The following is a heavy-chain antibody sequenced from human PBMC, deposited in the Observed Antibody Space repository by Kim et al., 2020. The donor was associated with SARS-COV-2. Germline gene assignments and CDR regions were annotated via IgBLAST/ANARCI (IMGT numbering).Heavy chain of an antibody. J-gene: IGHJ5*02. CDR2: ISWNSGSI. D-gene: IGHD3-10*01. Sequence: GGSLRLSCAASGFTFDDYAMHWVRQAPGKGLEWVSGISWNSGSIGYADSVKGRFTISRDNAKNSLYLQMNSLRAEDTALYYCAKVAITMVRGMGGWFDPWGQGTLVTVSS. V-gene: IGHV3-9*01. CDR3: AKVAITMVRGMGGWFDP. CDR1: GFTFDDYA.